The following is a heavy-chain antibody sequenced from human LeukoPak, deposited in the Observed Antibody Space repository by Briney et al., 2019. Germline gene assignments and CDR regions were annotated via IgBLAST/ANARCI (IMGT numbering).Heavy chain of an antibody. J-gene: IGHJ5*02. D-gene: IGHD6-6*01. CDR2: IYHSGST. V-gene: IGHV4-4*02. CDR1: GGSISSSNW. CDR3: ARTDYSSSPQARFNWFDP. Sequence: SGTLSLTCAVSGGSISSSNWWSWVRQPPGRGLEWIGEIYHSGSTNYNPSLKSRVTISVDTSKNQFSLKLSSVTAADTAVYYCARTDYSSSPQARFNWFDPWGQGTLVTVSS.